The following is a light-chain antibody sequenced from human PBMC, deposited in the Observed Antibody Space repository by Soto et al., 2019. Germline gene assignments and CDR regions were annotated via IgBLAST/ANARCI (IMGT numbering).Light chain of an antibody. CDR1: SSDVGGYSY. J-gene: IGLJ1*01. CDR3: SSYTSTRTYV. CDR2: DVS. V-gene: IGLV2-14*01. Sequence: QSVLTQPASVSGSPGQSIAISCTGTSSDVGGYSYVSWYQQHPGKAPVLMIYDVSIRPSGVTNRFSGSKSGNTASLTIPGLQAEDEADYYCSSYTSTRTYVFGTGTKVTVL.